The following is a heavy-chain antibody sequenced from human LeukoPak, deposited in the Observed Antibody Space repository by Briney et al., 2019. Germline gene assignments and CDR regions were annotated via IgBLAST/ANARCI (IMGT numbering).Heavy chain of an antibody. Sequence: GGSLRLSCTASGFTFRNYWMHWVRQAPGKGLVRVSRINPDGSTTDYADSVKGRFTISRDNAKNTLYLQINSLRAEDTAVYCCASGYNAFDYWGQGTRVTVSS. J-gene: IGHJ4*02. CDR2: INPDGSTT. V-gene: IGHV3-74*01. CDR1: GFTFRNYW. CDR3: ASGYNAFDY. D-gene: IGHD5-24*01.